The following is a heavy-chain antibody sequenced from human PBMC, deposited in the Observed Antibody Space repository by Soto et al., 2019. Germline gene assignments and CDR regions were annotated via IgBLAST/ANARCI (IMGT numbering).Heavy chain of an antibody. J-gene: IGHJ6*03. V-gene: IGHV3-7*03. CDR3: SRDGDYYDSSGYYYYYYYYMDV. CDR2: IKKDGSEK. CDR1: GFTFSSYW. D-gene: IGHD3-22*01. Sequence: GGSLRLSCAASGFTFSSYWMSWVRQAPGKGLEWVANIKKDGSEKYYVDSVKGRFTISRDNAKNSLYLQMNSLRAEDTAVYYCSRDGDYYDSSGYYYYYYYYMDVWGKGTTVTVSS.